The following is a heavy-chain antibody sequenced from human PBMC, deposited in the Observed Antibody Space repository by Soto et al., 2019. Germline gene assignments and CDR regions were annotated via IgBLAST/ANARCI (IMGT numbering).Heavy chain of an antibody. J-gene: IGHJ4*02. CDR1: GFTFDDYA. CDR2: ISWNSGSI. V-gene: IGHV3-9*01. Sequence: EVQLVESGGGLVQPGRSLRLSCAASGFTFDDYAMHWVRQAPGKGLEWVSGISWNSGSIGYADSVKGRFTISRDNXKXYLYLQMNSLRAEDTALYYCAKDNWGYDILTGSFDYWGQGTLVTVSS. CDR3: AKDNWGYDILTGSFDY. D-gene: IGHD3-9*01.